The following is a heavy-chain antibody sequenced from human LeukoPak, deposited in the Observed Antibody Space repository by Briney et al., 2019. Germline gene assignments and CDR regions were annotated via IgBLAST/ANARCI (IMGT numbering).Heavy chain of an antibody. D-gene: IGHD1-26*01. CDR2: ISAIGTST. J-gene: IGHJ4*02. CDR1: GFTFRSYA. CDR3: ATGFRSGNFWYFDY. Sequence: PGGSLRLSCAASGFTFRSYAMSWVRQAPGQGLEWVSAISAIGTSTYYADSVKGRFTISRDYSHTTLYLQMNSLRVEDTALYYCATGFRSGNFWYFDYWGQGTLVTVSS. V-gene: IGHV3-23*01.